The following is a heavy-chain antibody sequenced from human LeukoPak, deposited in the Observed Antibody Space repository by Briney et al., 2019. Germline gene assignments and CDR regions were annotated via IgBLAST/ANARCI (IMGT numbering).Heavy chain of an antibody. Sequence: PGGSLRLSCAASGFTFSSCGMHWVRQAPGKGLEWVAVISYDGSNKYYADSVKGRFTISRDNSKNTLYLQMNSLRAEDTAVYYCAQPGYSSSWSNWFDPWGQGTLVTVSS. J-gene: IGHJ5*02. V-gene: IGHV3-30*19. CDR1: GFTFSSCG. D-gene: IGHD6-13*01. CDR3: AQPGYSSSWSNWFDP. CDR2: ISYDGSNK.